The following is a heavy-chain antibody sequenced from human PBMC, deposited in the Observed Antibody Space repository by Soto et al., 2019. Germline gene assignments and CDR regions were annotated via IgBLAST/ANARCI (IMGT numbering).Heavy chain of an antibody. D-gene: IGHD3-3*01. J-gene: IGHJ6*02. CDR3: ARVRITIFGVVIAPSPYYGMDV. CDR2: IIPIFGTA. V-gene: IGHV1-69*01. CDR1: GGTFSSYA. Sequence: QVQLVQSGAEVKKPGSSVKVSCKASGGTFSSYAISWVRQAPGQGLEWMGGIIPIFGTANYAQKFQGRVTITADEATSTAYMELSSLRSEDTALYYCARVRITIFGVVIAPSPYYGMDVWGQGTTVTVSS.